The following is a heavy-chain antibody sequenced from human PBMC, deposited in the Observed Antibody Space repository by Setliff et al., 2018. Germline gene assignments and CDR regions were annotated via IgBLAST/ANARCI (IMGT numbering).Heavy chain of an antibody. CDR3: ARDLTAMYYFDY. CDR1: GGSISSHY. J-gene: IGHJ4*02. CDR2: IYYSGST. Sequence: SETLSLTCTVSGGSISSHYWSWIRQPPGKGLEWIGSIYYSGSTNYNPSLKSRVTISVDTSKNQFSLKLSSVTAADTAVYYCARDLTAMYYFDYWGQGTLVNVSS. V-gene: IGHV4-59*11.